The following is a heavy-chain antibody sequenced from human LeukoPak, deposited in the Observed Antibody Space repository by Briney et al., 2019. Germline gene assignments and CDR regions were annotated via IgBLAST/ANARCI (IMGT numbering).Heavy chain of an antibody. CDR3: ARRGPCSGGSCYSFGFDY. CDR2: INHSGST. D-gene: IGHD2-15*01. Sequence: PSETLSLTCAVYGGSFSGYYWSWIRQPPGKGLEWIGEINHSGSTNYNPSLKSRVTISVDTSKNQFSLKLSSVTAADTAVYYCARRGPCSGGSCYSFGFDYWGQGTLVTVSS. J-gene: IGHJ4*02. V-gene: IGHV4-34*01. CDR1: GGSFSGYY.